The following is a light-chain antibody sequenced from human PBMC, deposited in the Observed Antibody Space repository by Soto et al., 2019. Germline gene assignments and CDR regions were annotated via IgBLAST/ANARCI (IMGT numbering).Light chain of an antibody. CDR1: QSVSSN. J-gene: IGKJ4*01. CDR3: QQYNKWPLT. V-gene: IGKV3-15*01. Sequence: EIVMTQSPATLSESPGERATLSCRASQSVSSNLAWYQQKRGQAPRLLIYGTSTRATGIPARFSGSGSETEFTLTISSLQSEDFAVYYCQQYNKWPLTFGGGTKVEI. CDR2: GTS.